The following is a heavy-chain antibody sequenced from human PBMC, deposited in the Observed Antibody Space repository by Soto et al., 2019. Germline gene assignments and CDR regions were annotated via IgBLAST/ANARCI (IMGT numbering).Heavy chain of an antibody. CDR1: GGSFSGYY. Sequence: QVQLQQWGAGLLKPSETLSLTCAVYGGSFSGYYWSWIRQPPGKGLEWIGEINHSGSTNYNPSLKSRVTTSVDTSKNQFSLKLSSVTAADTAVYYCARWNGVSIWGQGIMVTVSS. CDR2: INHSGST. J-gene: IGHJ3*02. V-gene: IGHV4-34*01. CDR3: ARWNGVSI. D-gene: IGHD3-3*01.